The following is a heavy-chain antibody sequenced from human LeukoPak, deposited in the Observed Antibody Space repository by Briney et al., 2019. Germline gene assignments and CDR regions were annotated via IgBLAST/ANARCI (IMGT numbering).Heavy chain of an antibody. CDR3: ARDGGYYDTPDAFDI. J-gene: IGHJ3*02. Sequence: SETLSLTCTVSGGSVSSGSYYWSWIRQPPGTGLEWIGHIYYSGSTNYNPSLKSRVTISVDTSKNQFSLKLSSVTAADTAVYYCARDGGYYDTPDAFDIWGQGTMVTVSS. CDR2: IYYSGST. CDR1: GGSVSSGSYY. D-gene: IGHD3-22*01. V-gene: IGHV4-61*01.